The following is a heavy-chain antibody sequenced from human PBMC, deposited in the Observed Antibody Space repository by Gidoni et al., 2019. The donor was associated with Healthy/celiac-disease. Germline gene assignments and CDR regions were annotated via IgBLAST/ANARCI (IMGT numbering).Heavy chain of an antibody. V-gene: IGHV3-7*04. Sequence: EVQLVESGGGLVQPGWSLGLSCAASGFTFSSYGMSGVRQAPGKGLGWVANIKQDGSEKYYVDSVKGRFTISRDNAKNSLYLQMNSLRAEDTAVYYCARGGNSVFDYWGQGTLVTVSS. J-gene: IGHJ4*02. CDR1: GFTFSSYG. CDR3: ARGGNSVFDY. CDR2: IKQDGSEK. D-gene: IGHD2-21*02.